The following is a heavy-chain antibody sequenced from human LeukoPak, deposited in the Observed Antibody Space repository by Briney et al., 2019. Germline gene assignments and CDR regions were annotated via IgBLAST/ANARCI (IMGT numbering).Heavy chain of an antibody. CDR2: IWYDGSNK. CDR3: ARDKNYDILTGYSPP. Sequence: GRSLRLSCAASGFTFSSYGMHWVRQAPGKGLEWVVVIWYDGSNKYYADSVKGRFTISRDNSKNTLYLQMNSLRAEDTAVYYCARDKNYDILTGYSPPWGQGTLVTVSS. V-gene: IGHV3-33*01. CDR1: GFTFSSYG. D-gene: IGHD3-9*01. J-gene: IGHJ5*02.